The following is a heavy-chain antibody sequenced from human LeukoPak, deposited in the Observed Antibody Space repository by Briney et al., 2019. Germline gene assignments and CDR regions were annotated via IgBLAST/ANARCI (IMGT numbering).Heavy chain of an antibody. Sequence: GGSLRLSCAASGFTFSSYSMNWVRQAPGKGLEWVSGISGSGGSTYYAESVKGRFTISRDDSTLYLQMNSLRAEDTAVYYCAKRGVQQWLVDWYFDYWGQGTLVTVSS. CDR2: ISGSGGST. CDR1: GFTFSSYS. D-gene: IGHD6-19*01. J-gene: IGHJ4*02. CDR3: AKRGVQQWLVDWYFDY. V-gene: IGHV3-23*01.